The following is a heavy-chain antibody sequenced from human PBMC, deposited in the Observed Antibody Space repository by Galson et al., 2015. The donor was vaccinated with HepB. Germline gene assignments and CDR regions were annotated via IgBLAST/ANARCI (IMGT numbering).Heavy chain of an antibody. D-gene: IGHD2-2*01. Sequence: SETLSLTCTVSGGSISSSSYYWGWIRQPPGKGLEWIGSIYYSGSTYYNPSLKSRVTISVDTSKNQFSLKLSSVTAADTAVYYCARDPGEPNQLAGLPYYFDYWGQGTLVTVSS. J-gene: IGHJ4*02. CDR1: GGSISSSSYY. CDR3: ARDPGEPNQLAGLPYYFDY. V-gene: IGHV4-39*07. CDR2: IYYSGST.